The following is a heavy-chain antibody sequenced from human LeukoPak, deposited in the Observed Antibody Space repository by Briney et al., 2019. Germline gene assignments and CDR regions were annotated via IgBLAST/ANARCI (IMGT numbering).Heavy chain of an antibody. CDR2: IYNSGST. V-gene: IGHV4-59*01. CDR3: ARKRLRFGEYDAFDI. J-gene: IGHJ3*02. CDR1: GVSLSSYY. Sequence: PSETLSLTCTVSGVSLSSYYWSWLRQPPGKGLEWLGYIYNSGSTNYNPSLKSRVTISVDTSKNQFSLKLSSVTAADTAVYYCARKRLRFGEYDAFDIWGQGTMLSVSS. D-gene: IGHD3-16*01.